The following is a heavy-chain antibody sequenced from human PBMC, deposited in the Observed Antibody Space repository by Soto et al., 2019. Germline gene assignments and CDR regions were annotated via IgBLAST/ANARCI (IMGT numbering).Heavy chain of an antibody. V-gene: IGHV3-21*01. D-gene: IGHD3-22*01. Sequence: GGSLRISCAASGFSFSSYSMNWVRQDPGKGLEWVSSISSSSTHIFYGDSVKGRFIISRDNAKNSLYLQMNSLRAEDTAVYYCAPGFDSSGPRGFDPWGQGTLVTVSS. CDR2: ISSSSTHI. CDR3: APGFDSSGPRGFDP. CDR1: GFSFSSYS. J-gene: IGHJ5*02.